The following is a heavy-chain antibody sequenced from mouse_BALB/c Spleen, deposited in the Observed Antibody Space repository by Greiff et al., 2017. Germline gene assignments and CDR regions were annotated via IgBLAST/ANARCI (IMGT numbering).Heavy chain of an antibody. CDR1: GYTFTSYW. D-gene: IGHD1-1*01. CDR3: ARSRDYYGSYYFDY. J-gene: IGHJ2*01. CDR2: INPSTGYT. V-gene: IGHV1-7*01. Sequence: VQLQQSGAELAKPGASVKMSCKASGYTFTSYWMHWVKQRPGQGLEWIGYINPSTGYTEYNQKFKDKATLTADKSSSTAYMQLSSLTSEDSAVYYCARSRDYYGSYYFDYWGQGTTLTVSS.